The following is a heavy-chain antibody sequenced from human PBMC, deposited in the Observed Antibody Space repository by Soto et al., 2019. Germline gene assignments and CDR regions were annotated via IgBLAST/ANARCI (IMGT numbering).Heavy chain of an antibody. CDR3: ARGRKILTPYFDY. CDR2: IYYRGST. J-gene: IGHJ4*02. CDR1: GGSISSCGYY. Sequence: QVQLQESGPELVKPSQTLSLTCTVSGGSISSCGYYWSWIRKPPGKGLEWIGYIYYRGSTYYNRSLMSQVTISVDTSKNQFSLKLSSVTAADTAVYYCARGRKILTPYFDYWGQVSLVTVSS. V-gene: IGHV4-30-4*01. D-gene: IGHD7-27*01.